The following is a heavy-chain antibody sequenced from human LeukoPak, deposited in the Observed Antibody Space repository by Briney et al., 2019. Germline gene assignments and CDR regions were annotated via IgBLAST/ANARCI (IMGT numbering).Heavy chain of an antibody. CDR2: FDPEDGET. CDR1: GYTLTELS. CDR3: ATAHPGYYDILTGQY. V-gene: IGHV1-24*01. J-gene: IGHJ4*02. Sequence: ASVKVSCXVFGYTLTELSMHWVRQAPGKGLEWMGGFDPEDGETIYAQKFQGRVTMTEDTSTDTAYMELSSLRSEDTAVYYCATAHPGYYDILTGQYWGQGTLVTVSS. D-gene: IGHD3-9*01.